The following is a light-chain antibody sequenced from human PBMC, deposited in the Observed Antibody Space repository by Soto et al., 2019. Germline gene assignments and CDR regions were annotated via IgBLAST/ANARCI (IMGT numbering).Light chain of an antibody. CDR2: GAS. V-gene: IGKV3-20*01. Sequence: EVVLTQSPATLSLSPGDRATLSCRASQSVTIKLAWYQQRPGQAPRLLIYGASNRATGIPDRFSGGGSGTDFTLTISRLEPEDFAVYYCQQYGSSGTLGQGTKVDIK. CDR1: QSVTIK. J-gene: IGKJ1*01. CDR3: QQYGSSGT.